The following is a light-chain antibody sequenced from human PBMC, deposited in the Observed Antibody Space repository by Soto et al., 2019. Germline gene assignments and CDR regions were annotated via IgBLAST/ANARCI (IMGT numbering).Light chain of an antibody. V-gene: IGKV3-20*01. CDR1: QSVSSTY. CDR3: QQYSASRLT. CDR2: GTS. Sequence: EIVLTQSPGTLSLSPGERATLSCRASQSVSSTYLAWYHQKPGQAPRLLLYGTSSRATGIPDRFSGSGSGTDFTLTISRLEPEDFAVYYCQQYSASRLTFGGGTKVEIK. J-gene: IGKJ4*01.